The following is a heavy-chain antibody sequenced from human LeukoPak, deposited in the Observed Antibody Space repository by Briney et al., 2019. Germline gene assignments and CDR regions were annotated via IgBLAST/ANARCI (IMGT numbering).Heavy chain of an antibody. Sequence: SETLSLTCTVSGGSLSSSYWSWIRRPPGKGLEWVGYIYYSGSTNFNPSLKSRVTISVDTSKNQFSLKLSSVTAADTAVYYCARGPSGSYQYGMDVWGQGTTVTVSS. CDR2: IYYSGST. D-gene: IGHD1-26*01. CDR1: GGSLSSSY. CDR3: ARGPSGSYQYGMDV. J-gene: IGHJ6*02. V-gene: IGHV4-59*01.